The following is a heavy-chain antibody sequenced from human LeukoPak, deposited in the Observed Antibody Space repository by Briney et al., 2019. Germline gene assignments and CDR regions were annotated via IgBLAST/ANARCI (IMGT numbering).Heavy chain of an antibody. J-gene: IGHJ5*02. D-gene: IGHD2-2*01. CDR2: ISGSGGSI. Sequence: PGGTLRLSCAASGFTFSSYGMSWVRQAPGKGLEWVSVISGSGGSIYYADSVKGRFTISRDNSKNTLYLQMNSLRAEDTAVYYCAKDSRGSSAWNHWGQGTLVTVSS. CDR3: AKDSRGSSAWNH. V-gene: IGHV3-23*01. CDR1: GFTFSSYG.